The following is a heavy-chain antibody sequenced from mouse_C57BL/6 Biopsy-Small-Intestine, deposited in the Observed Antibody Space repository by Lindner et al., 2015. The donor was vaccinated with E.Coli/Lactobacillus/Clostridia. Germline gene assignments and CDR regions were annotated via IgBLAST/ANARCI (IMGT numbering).Heavy chain of an antibody. J-gene: IGHJ3*01. V-gene: IGHV1-39*01. CDR3: ARSGGNPWSAY. D-gene: IGHD2-1*01. Sequence: VQLQESGAELVKPGASVKISCKASGYSFTGYNMNWVKQSHGKSLEWIGNIDPYFGSSTYNQKFKGKATLTVDKSSNTAYMQLNSLTSEDSAVYYCARSGGNPWSAYWGQGTLVTVSA. CDR1: GYSFTGYN. CDR2: IDPYFGSS.